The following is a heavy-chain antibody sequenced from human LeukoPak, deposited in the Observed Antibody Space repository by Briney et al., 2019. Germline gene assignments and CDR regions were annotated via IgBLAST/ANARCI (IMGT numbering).Heavy chain of an antibody. D-gene: IGHD2-2*01. CDR3: ARDLVVVPAAIDPDAFDI. V-gene: IGHV3-7*01. CDR1: GFTFSSYW. J-gene: IGHJ3*02. Sequence: GGSLRLSCAASGFTFSSYWMSWVRQAPGKGLEWVANIKQDGSEKYYVDSVKGRFTISRDNAKNSLYLQMNSLRAEDTAVYYCARDLVVVPAAIDPDAFDIWGQGTMVTVSS. CDR2: IKQDGSEK.